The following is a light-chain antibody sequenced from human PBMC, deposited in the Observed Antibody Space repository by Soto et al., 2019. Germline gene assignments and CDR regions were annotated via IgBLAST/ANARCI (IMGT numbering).Light chain of an antibody. Sequence: EIAMKQAPATLSVSKRERSTLSCRASQSVSSDLAWYQQKPGQAPRLLIYGASTRAIGIPARFSGSGSGTEFTLTISSLQSEDFAVYCSQLYNNWPHPFGEGARPAIK. CDR2: GAS. CDR1: QSVSSD. CDR3: QLYNNWPHP. V-gene: IGKV3-15*01. J-gene: IGKJ5*01.